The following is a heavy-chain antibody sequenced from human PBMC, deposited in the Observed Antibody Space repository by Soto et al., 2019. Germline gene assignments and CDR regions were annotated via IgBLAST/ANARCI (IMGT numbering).Heavy chain of an antibody. CDR2: ISYDGSNK. Sequence: GGSLRLSCAASGFTFSSYAMHWVRQAPGQGLDWVALISYDGSNKYYADSVKGRFTISRDNSKNTLYLQMNSLRPEDTAVYYGARVRAASNPPLYAMDVWGQGTTVTVSS. J-gene: IGHJ6*02. V-gene: IGHV3-30-3*01. CDR1: GFTFSSYA. CDR3: ARVRAASNPPLYAMDV. D-gene: IGHD6-13*01.